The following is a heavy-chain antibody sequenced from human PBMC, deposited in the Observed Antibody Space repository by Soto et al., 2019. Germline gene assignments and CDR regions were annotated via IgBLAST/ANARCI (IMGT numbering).Heavy chain of an antibody. CDR3: AREVYGSWGGMDV. CDR2: ISYDGSNK. D-gene: IGHD3-10*01. CDR1: GFTFSSYA. J-gene: IGHJ6*02. V-gene: IGHV3-30-3*01. Sequence: QVQLVESGGGVVQPGRSLRLSCAASGFTFSSYAMHWVRQAPGKGLEWVAVISYDGSNKYYADSVKGRFTISRDNSKNPLYLQMNSLRAEDTAVYYCAREVYGSWGGMDVWGQGTTVTVSS.